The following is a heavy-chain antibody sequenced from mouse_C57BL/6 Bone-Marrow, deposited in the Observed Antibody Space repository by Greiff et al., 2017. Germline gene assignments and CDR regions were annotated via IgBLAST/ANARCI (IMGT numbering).Heavy chain of an antibody. CDR3: AGDYDGTGYFDV. CDR1: GYTFTSYW. CDR2: IYPSDSET. J-gene: IGHJ1*03. V-gene: IGHV1-61*01. D-gene: IGHD2-4*01. Sequence: QVQLQQPGAELVRPGSPVKLSCKASGYTFTSYWMDWVKQRPGQGLECIGNIYPSDSETHYNQKFKDKATLTVYKSSSTAYMQLSSLTSEDSAVYYCAGDYDGTGYFDVWGTGTTVTVSS.